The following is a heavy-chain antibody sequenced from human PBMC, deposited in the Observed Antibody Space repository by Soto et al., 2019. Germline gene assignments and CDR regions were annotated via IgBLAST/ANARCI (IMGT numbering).Heavy chain of an antibody. CDR3: ARARYQLLHPYYYGMDV. V-gene: IGHV1-3*04. J-gene: IGHJ6*02. Sequence: ASVKVSCKASGYTFTSYAMHWVRQAPGQRLEWMGWINTGNGNTKYSQKFKSRVTISVDTSKNQVSLKLSSVTAADSAVYFCARARYQLLHPYYYGMDVWGQGTTVTVSS. CDR1: GYTFTSYA. D-gene: IGHD2-2*01. CDR2: INTGNGNT.